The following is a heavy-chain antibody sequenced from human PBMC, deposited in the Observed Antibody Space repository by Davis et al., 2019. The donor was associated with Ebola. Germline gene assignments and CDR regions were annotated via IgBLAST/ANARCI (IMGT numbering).Heavy chain of an antibody. V-gene: IGHV3-30*18. Sequence: GESLKISCAASGFTFSSYWMSWVRQAPGKGLEWVAFISFDGNNPYYADSVKGRFTISRDNAKNSLYLQMNSLRAEDTAVYYCAKDDYLQRWGGFDIWGQGTMVTVSS. D-gene: IGHD3-16*01. J-gene: IGHJ3*02. CDR1: GFTFSSYW. CDR2: ISFDGNNP. CDR3: AKDDYLQRWGGFDI.